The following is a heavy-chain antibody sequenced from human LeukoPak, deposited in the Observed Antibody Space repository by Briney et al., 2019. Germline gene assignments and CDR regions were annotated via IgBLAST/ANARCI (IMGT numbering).Heavy chain of an antibody. D-gene: IGHD5-12*01. CDR2: ISYSGST. CDR1: GGSISSYY. CDR3: ARGPATRGGAFDI. Sequence: PSQTLSLTCTVSGGSISSYYWSWIRQPPGKGVECIGYISYSGSTNYNPSRKSRVTISVDTSKNQFSLKLSSVTAADTAVYYCARGPATRGGAFDIWGQGTVVTVSS. J-gene: IGHJ3*02. V-gene: IGHV4-59*01.